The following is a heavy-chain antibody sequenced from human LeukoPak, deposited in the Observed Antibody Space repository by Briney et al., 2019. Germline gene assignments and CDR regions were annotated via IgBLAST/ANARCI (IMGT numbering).Heavy chain of an antibody. CDR1: GYTFTSYD. V-gene: IGHV1-8*01. CDR2: MNPNSGNT. Sequence: GASVKVSCKASGYTFTSYDINWVRQATGQGLEWMGWMNPNSGNTGYAQKFQGRVTMTRNTSISTAYMELSSLRSEDTAVYYCARVGRITMVRGVMVALGYWGQGTLVTVSS. CDR3: ARVGRITMVRGVMVALGY. D-gene: IGHD3-10*01. J-gene: IGHJ4*02.